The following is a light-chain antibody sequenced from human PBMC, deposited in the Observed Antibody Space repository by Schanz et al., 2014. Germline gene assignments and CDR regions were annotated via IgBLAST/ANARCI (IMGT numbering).Light chain of an antibody. J-gene: IGKJ1*01. CDR1: QSVSSY. V-gene: IGKV3-11*01. CDR2: DAS. CDR3: QHYSMSPL. Sequence: EIVLTQSPATLSLSPGERATLSCRASQSVSSYLAWYQQKPGQAPRLLIYDASNRATGIPARFSGSGSGTEFSLTISRLEPEDFAVYYCQHYSMSPLFGQGTKVEIK.